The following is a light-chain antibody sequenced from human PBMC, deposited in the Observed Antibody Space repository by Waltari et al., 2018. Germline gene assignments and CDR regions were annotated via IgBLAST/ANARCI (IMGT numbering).Light chain of an antibody. V-gene: IGKV3-20*01. CDR1: QGVSKY. J-gene: IGKJ1*01. Sequence: EIVLTQSPGTLSLSPGERATLSSRASQGVSKYLAWYQQRPGQAPRLLIYDASIRATGIPDRFSGSGSGTDFSLTISRLEPEDFAVYYCQKYVNLPATFGQGTKVEIK. CDR2: DAS. CDR3: QKYVNLPAT.